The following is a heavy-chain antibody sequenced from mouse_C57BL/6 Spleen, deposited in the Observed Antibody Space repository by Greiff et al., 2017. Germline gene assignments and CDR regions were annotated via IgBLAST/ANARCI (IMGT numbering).Heavy chain of an antibody. D-gene: IGHD1-1*01. V-gene: IGHV2-6*01. CDR1: GFSLTSYG. CDR3: ASAYGSSYGFAY. Sequence: VQLQESGPGLVAPSQSLSITCTVSGFSLTSYGVDWVRQSPGKGLEWLGVIWGVGSTNYNSALKSRLSISKDNSKSQVFLKMNSLQTDDTAMYYCASAYGSSYGFAYWGQGTLVTVSA. J-gene: IGHJ3*01. CDR2: IWGVGST.